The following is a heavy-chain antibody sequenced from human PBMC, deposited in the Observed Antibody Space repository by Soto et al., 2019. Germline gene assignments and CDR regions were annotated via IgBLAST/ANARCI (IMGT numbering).Heavy chain of an antibody. J-gene: IGHJ5*01. V-gene: IGHV5-10-1*01. CDR1: GYNFTAFW. CDR2: IDPSDSYT. Sequence: GESLKISCKASGYNFTAFWIHWVRQMPGKGLEWLGKIDPSDSYTNYSPSFEGHVTISTDNSITTAYLQWSSLRASDTALYFCARVYKNCFDSWAQGTMVTVSS. D-gene: IGHD1-1*01. CDR3: ARVYKNCFDS.